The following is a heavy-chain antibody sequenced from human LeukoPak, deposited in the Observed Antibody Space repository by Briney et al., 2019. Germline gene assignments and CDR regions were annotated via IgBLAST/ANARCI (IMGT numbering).Heavy chain of an antibody. CDR2: FDPEDGET. CDR1: GYTLTELS. Sequence: ASVKVSCKVSGYTLTELSMHWVRQAPGKGLEWMGGFDPEDGETIYAQKSQGRVTMTEDTSTDTAYMELSSLRSEDTAVYYCATEEPGRSYYYYYGMDVWGQGTTVTVSS. V-gene: IGHV1-24*01. D-gene: IGHD2-15*01. CDR3: ATEEPGRSYYYYYGMDV. J-gene: IGHJ6*02.